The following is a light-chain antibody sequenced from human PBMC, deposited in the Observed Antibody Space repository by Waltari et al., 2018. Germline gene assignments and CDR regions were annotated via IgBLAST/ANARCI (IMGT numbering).Light chain of an antibody. Sequence: QSALTQPASVSGSPGQSITISCTGTSSDVGGYNYVSWYQQHPGKAPKLMIYEVSNRPSGVSNRFSGSQSGNTASRTISGLQAEDEADYYCSSYTSSSTPYVVFGGGTKLTVL. CDR1: SSDVGGYNY. J-gene: IGLJ2*01. CDR3: SSYTSSSTPYVV. CDR2: EVS. V-gene: IGLV2-14*01.